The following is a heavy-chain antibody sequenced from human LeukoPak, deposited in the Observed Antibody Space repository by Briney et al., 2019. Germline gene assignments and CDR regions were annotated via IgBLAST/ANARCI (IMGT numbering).Heavy chain of an antibody. V-gene: IGHV5-51*01. Sequence: GESLKISCNGSGYSFTSYWIGWVRQMPGEGLEWMGIIYPGDSDTRYSPSFQGQVTISADKSISTAYLQWSSLKASDTAMYYCARHEVTYSSSSVSYYYYYYYMDVWGKGTTVTVSS. CDR1: GYSFTSYW. J-gene: IGHJ6*03. D-gene: IGHD6-6*01. CDR2: IYPGDSDT. CDR3: ARHEVTYSSSSVSYYYYYYYMDV.